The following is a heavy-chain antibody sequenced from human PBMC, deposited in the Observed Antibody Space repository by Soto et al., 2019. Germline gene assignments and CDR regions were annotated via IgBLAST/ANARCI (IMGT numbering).Heavy chain of an antibody. D-gene: IGHD3-10*01. CDR3: ARDPPEDHFGVDGSGPNYYGMDV. V-gene: IGHV3-30-3*01. Sequence: GGSLRLSCAASGFTFSSYAMHWVRQAPGKGLEWVAVISYDGSNKYYADSVKGRFTISRDNSKNTLYLQMNSLRAEDTAVYYCARDPPEDHFGVDGSGPNYYGMDVWGQGNTVTVSS. CDR2: ISYDGSNK. CDR1: GFTFSSYA. J-gene: IGHJ6*02.